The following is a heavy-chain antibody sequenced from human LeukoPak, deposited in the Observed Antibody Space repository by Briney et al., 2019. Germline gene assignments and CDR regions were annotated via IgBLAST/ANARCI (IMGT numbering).Heavy chain of an antibody. Sequence: ASVKVSCKASGYSFTSYYINWVRQAPRQGLEWMGWISAYNGDTNYAQNLQGRVTMTTDTSTDTAYMELRSLRSDDTAVYYCARDGLSYTNPNNWFDPWGQGTLVTVSS. CDR3: ARDGLSYTNPNNWFDP. D-gene: IGHD2-2*02. CDR2: ISAYNGDT. V-gene: IGHV1-18*01. J-gene: IGHJ5*02. CDR1: GYSFTSYY.